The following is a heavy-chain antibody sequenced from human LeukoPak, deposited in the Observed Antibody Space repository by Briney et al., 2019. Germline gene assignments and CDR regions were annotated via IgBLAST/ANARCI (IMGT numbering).Heavy chain of an antibody. CDR3: AKDQVVVPAAPWGVLDY. Sequence: GGSLRLSCAASGFTFSSYGMHWVRQAPGKGLEWVAFIRYDGSNKYYADSVKGRFTISRDNSKNTLYLQMNSLRAEDTAVYYCAKDQVVVPAAPWGVLDYWGQGTLVTVSS. J-gene: IGHJ4*02. V-gene: IGHV3-30*02. CDR1: GFTFSSYG. CDR2: IRYDGSNK. D-gene: IGHD2-2*01.